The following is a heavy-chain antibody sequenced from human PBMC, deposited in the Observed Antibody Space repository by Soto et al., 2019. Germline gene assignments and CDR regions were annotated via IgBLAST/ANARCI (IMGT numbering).Heavy chain of an antibody. CDR3: ARHRGSYGGEYYFDY. Sequence: SETLSLTCTVSCGSISSSSYFWGWIRQPPGKGLEWIGTIYYSGSTSYNPSLKSRVTISLDTSKNQFSLRLTSVTAADTAVYHCARHRGSYGGEYYFDYWGQGTLVTVSS. CDR1: CGSISSSSYF. CDR2: IYYSGST. D-gene: IGHD5-18*01. V-gene: IGHV4-39*01. J-gene: IGHJ4*02.